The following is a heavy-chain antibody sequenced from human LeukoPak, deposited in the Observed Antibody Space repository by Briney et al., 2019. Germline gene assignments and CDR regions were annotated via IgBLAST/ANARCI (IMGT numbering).Heavy chain of an antibody. Sequence: SVNVSCLTSGYTFIEYYILWIRQAPAQGLDGVGWINPNSGDTDYAQKSQGRVTVTRDTSISTAYMELGRLTAADTAVYYCARVSVITQYSGSPDYFASWGQGTLLTVSS. CDR2: INPNSGDT. D-gene: IGHD1-26*01. CDR3: ARVSVITQYSGSPDYFAS. J-gene: IGHJ4*02. CDR1: GYTFIEYY. V-gene: IGHV1-2*02.